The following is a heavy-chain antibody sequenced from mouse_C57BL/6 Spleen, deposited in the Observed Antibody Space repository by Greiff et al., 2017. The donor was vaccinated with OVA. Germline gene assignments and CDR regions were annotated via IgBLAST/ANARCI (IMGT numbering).Heavy chain of an antibody. V-gene: IGHV1-22*01. D-gene: IGHD1-1*01. Sequence: VQLQQSGPELVKPGASVKMSCKASGYTFTDYNMHWVKQSHGKSLEWIGYINPNNGGTSYNQKFKGKATLTVNKSSSTAYMELRSLTSEDSAVYYCASAHYGSSYVNWYFDVWGTGTTVTVSS. CDR2: INPNNGGT. CDR3: ASAHYGSSYVNWYFDV. CDR1: GYTFTDYN. J-gene: IGHJ1*03.